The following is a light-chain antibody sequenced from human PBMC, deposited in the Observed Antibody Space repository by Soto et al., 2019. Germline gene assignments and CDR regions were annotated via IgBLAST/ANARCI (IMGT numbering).Light chain of an antibody. V-gene: IGKV3-15*01. CDR2: RTS. J-gene: IGKJ4*01. CDR1: QSVSSN. Sequence: EIEMAQAPDTLSVSPGERATLSCRASQSVSSNLAWYQQKPGQAPRLLMFRTSSRATGFPARFSGSGSGTEFNLTISSLHSEDFGVYYCQQYNNWPRATFRGGTKVDI. CDR3: QQYNNWPRAT.